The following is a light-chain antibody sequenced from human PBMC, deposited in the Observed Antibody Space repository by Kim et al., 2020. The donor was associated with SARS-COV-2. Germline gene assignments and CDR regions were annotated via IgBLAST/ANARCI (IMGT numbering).Light chain of an antibody. V-gene: IGLV3-25*03. Sequence: PGQTARITCSGDALPNQYAYWYQHKPGQAPVLVIYKDSERPSGIPERFSGSSSGTTVTLTISGVQAEDEADYYCQSADSSGTYVVFGGGTQLTVL. J-gene: IGLJ2*01. CDR1: ALPNQY. CDR3: QSADSSGTYVV. CDR2: KDS.